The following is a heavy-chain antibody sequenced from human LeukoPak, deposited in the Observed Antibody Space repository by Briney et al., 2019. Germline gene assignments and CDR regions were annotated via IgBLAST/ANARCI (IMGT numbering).Heavy chain of an antibody. D-gene: IGHD1-26*01. J-gene: IGHJ4*02. CDR3: ARLDMVGATDFDY. CDR1: GYIFITYW. CDR2: IDPSDSYT. V-gene: IGHV5-10-1*01. Sequence: GEALKISCKGSGYIFITYWIGWVRQMPGKGLEWMGRIDPSDSYTNYSPSFQGHVTISADKSISTAYLQWSSLKASDTAMYYCARLDMVGATDFDYWGQGTLVTVSS.